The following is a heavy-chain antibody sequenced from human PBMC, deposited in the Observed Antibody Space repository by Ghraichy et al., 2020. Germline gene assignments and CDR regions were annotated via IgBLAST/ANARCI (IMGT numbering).Heavy chain of an antibody. CDR3: ASDNEVYVRCLTN. D-gene: IGHD5/OR15-5a*01. Sequence: GESLNISCAASGFTVSSNYMSWVRQAPGKGLEWVSVIYSGGSTYYADSVKGRFTISRDNSKNTLYLQMNSLRAEDTAVYYCASDNEVYVRCLTNWGQGTLVTVSS. CDR2: IYSGGST. J-gene: IGHJ4*02. CDR1: GFTVSSNY. V-gene: IGHV3-53*01.